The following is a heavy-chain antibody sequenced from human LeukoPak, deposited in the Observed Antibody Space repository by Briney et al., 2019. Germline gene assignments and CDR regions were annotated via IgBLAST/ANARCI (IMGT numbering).Heavy chain of an antibody. CDR1: GYSFTSYW. CDR2: IYPGDSET. J-gene: IGHJ3*02. D-gene: IGHD3-10*01. V-gene: IGHV5-51*01. Sequence: GESLKISCKGSGYSFTSYWIGWVRQMPGKGLEWMGIIYPGDSETRYSPSFQGQVTISADKSISTAYLQWSSLKASDTAMYYCASSTMVRGVISKLDAFDIWGQGTMVTVSS. CDR3: ASSTMVRGVISKLDAFDI.